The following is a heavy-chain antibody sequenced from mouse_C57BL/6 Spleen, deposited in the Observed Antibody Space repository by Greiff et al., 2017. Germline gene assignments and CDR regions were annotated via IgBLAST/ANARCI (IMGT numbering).Heavy chain of an antibody. V-gene: IGHV7-3*01. Sequence: EVQLVESGGGLVQPGGSLSLSCAASGFTFTDYYMSWVRQPPGKALEWLGFIRNKANGYTTEYSASVKGRFTISRDNSQSILYLQMNALRAEDSATYYCARSHEYYFDYWGQGTTLTVSS. J-gene: IGHJ2*01. CDR1: GFTFTDYY. CDR2: IRNKANGYTT. CDR3: ARSHEYYFDY.